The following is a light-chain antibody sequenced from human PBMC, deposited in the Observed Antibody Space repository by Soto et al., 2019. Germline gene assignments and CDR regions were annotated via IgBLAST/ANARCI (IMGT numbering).Light chain of an antibody. J-gene: IGLJ3*02. Sequence: QSALTQPRSVSGSPERSVTISCTGTSSDVGGYNYVSWYQQHPGKAPKLMIYDVSKWPSGVPDRFSGSKSGNTASLTISGLQAEDEADYYCCSYAGNSLWVFGGGTKVTVL. CDR2: DVS. V-gene: IGLV2-11*01. CDR1: SSDVGGYNY. CDR3: CSYAGNSLWV.